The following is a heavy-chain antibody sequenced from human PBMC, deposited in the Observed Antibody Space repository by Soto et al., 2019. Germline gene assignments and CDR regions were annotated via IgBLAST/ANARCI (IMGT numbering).Heavy chain of an antibody. CDR1: GFTFSIYG. CDR2: IWYDGRNK. CDR3: ARDFRFDKASVNYYYGMDV. V-gene: IGHV3-33*01. Sequence: PGGSLRLSCAASGFTFSIYGMHWVRQAPGMGLEWVAVIWYDGRNKYYGDSVEGRFTISRDNSKNTLFLQMDSLRAEDTAVYYCARDFRFDKASVNYYYGMDVWGQGTKVTVSS. J-gene: IGHJ6*02. D-gene: IGHD3-9*01.